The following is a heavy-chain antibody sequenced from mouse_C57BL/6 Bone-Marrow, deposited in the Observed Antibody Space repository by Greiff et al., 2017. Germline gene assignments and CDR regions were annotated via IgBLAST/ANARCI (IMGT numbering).Heavy chain of an antibody. CDR3: ARKTSYYGSSYYFDD. D-gene: IGHD1-1*01. Sequence: QVQLQQPGAELVKPGASVKLSCKASGYTFTSYWMQWVKQRPGQGLEWIGEIDPSDSYTTYNQKFKGKATLTVDTSSSTAYMQLSSLTSEDSAVYDCARKTSYYGSSYYFDDWGQGTTLTVSS. V-gene: IGHV1-50*01. CDR2: IDPSDSYT. CDR1: GYTFTSYW. J-gene: IGHJ2*01.